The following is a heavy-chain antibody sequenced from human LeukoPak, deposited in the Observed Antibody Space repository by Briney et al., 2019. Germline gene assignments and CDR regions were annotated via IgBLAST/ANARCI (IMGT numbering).Heavy chain of an antibody. D-gene: IGHD2-15*01. CDR1: GYTFTSYG. J-gene: IGHJ4*02. CDR3: AGDIVVVVAATPSYFDY. V-gene: IGHV1-18*01. Sequence: GASVKVSCKASGYTFTSYGISWVRQAPGQGLEWMGWISAYNGNTNYAQKLQGRVTMTTDTSTSTAYMELRSLRSDDTAVYYCAGDIVVVVAATPSYFDYWGQGTLVTVSS. CDR2: ISAYNGNT.